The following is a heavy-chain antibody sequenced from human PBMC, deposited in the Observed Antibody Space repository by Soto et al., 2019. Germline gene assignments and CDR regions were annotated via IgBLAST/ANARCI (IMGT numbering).Heavy chain of an antibody. CDR2: IVVGSGNT. Sequence: ASVKVSCKASGFTFTSSAVQWVRQARGQRLEWIGWIVVGSGNTNYAQKFQERVTITRDMSTSTAYMELSSLRSEDTAVYYCAAGGGANYYYGMDVWGQGTTVTVSS. D-gene: IGHD3-10*01. J-gene: IGHJ6*02. CDR3: AAGGGANYYYGMDV. V-gene: IGHV1-58*01. CDR1: GFTFTSSA.